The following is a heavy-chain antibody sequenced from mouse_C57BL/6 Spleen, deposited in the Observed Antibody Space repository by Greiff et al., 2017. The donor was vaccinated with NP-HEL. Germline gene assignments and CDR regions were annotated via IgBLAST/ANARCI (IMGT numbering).Heavy chain of an antibody. CDR3: AREVVVPFAY. CDR2: IYPSDSYT. V-gene: IGHV1-69*01. CDR1: GFTFPSHW. J-gene: IGHJ3*01. D-gene: IGHD1-1*02. Sequence: QLQQSGAELVMPGASVKLSCKASGFTFPSHWKHWVKQRPGQGPEWVGEIYPSDSYTNYNQKFKGKSTLTGDKSTSTAYMQLSSLTSEDSAVYYCAREVVVPFAYWGQGTLVTVSA.